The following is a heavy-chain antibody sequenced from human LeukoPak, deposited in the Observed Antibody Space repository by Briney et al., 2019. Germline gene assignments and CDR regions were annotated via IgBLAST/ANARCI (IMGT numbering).Heavy chain of an antibody. CDR1: GFTFSSYA. V-gene: IGHV3-23*01. CDR2: ISGSGGST. CDR3: AKDYSSSWYFDY. D-gene: IGHD6-13*01. J-gene: IGHJ4*02. Sequence: QPGGSLRLSCAASGFTFSSYAMSWVRQAPGKGLEWVSSISGSGGSTVYADSVKGRFTISRDNSKNTLYLQMNSLRAEDTAVYYCAKDYSSSWYFDYWGQGTLVTVSS.